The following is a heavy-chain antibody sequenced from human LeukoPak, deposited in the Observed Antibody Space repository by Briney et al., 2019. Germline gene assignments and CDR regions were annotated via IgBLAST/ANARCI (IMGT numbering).Heavy chain of an antibody. J-gene: IGHJ5*02. Sequence: ASVKVSCKASAYTFSSYLLHWVRQAPGQGLEWMGIIDLSGGSTGYAQKFQGRVTMTRDTSTSTVYMELSSLRSEDTAVYYCARDLGLRGVTNWFDPWGQGTLVTVSS. D-gene: IGHD3-10*01. CDR2: IDLSGGST. V-gene: IGHV1-46*01. CDR1: AYTFSSYL. CDR3: ARDLGLRGVTNWFDP.